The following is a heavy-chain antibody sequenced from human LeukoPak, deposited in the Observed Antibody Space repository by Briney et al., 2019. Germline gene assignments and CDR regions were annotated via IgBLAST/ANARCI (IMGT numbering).Heavy chain of an antibody. Sequence: ASVKVSCKASGYTFTSYGISWVRQAPGQGFEWIGWISAYNGNTNYAQKLQGRVTMTTDTSTSTAYMELRSLRSDDTAVYYCAGDYESSGYYFMVDYWGQGTLVTVSS. V-gene: IGHV1-18*01. D-gene: IGHD3-22*01. J-gene: IGHJ4*02. CDR3: AGDYESSGYYFMVDY. CDR2: ISAYNGNT. CDR1: GYTFTSYG.